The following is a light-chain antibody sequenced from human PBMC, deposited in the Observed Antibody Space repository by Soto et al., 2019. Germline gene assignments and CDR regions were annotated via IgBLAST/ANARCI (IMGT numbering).Light chain of an antibody. CDR2: ATS. V-gene: IGKV3-15*01. CDR1: QSVSGN. CDR3: QQYNNWPPWT. Sequence: EIVMTQSPATLSVSPGERATLSCRASQSVSGNLVWYQQKPGQPPRLLIYATSSRPTGIPARFSGSGSGTEFTLTISSLQSEDFAVYYCQQYNNWPPWTFGQGTKVEIK. J-gene: IGKJ1*01.